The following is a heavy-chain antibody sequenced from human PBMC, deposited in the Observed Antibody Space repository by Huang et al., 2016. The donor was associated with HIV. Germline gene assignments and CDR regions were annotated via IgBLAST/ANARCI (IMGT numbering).Heavy chain of an antibody. CDR3: ATKADAMDV. CDR1: TVTFSAYW. V-gene: IGHV3-7*01. D-gene: IGHD2-8*01. Sequence: LVESGGGLVRPGGSLRLSCAGSTVTFSAYWMTWVRQYPVQGLEWVASIRQDGSEKHYVDSVEGRFNISRDNGKKLLFLEMRSLGVDDTAVYFCATKADAMDVWGQGTTVIVSS. CDR2: IRQDGSEK. J-gene: IGHJ6*02.